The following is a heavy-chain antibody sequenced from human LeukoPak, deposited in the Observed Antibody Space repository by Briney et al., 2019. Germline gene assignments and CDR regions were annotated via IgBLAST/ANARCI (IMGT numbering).Heavy chain of an antibody. J-gene: IGHJ4*02. Sequence: PGGSLRLSCAASGFTFSSYAMSWVRQAPGKGLEWVSAISGSGGSTYYADSVKGRFTISRDNSKNTLYLQMNSLRAEDTAVYYWSKRPPNYYGFGSYYHNDYWGQGTLVTVSS. CDR1: GFTFSSYA. V-gene: IGHV3-23*01. CDR2: ISGSGGST. D-gene: IGHD3-10*01. CDR3: SKRPPNYYGFGSYYHNDY.